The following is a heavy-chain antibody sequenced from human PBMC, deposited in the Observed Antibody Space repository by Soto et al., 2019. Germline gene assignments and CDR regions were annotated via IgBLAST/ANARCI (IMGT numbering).Heavy chain of an antibody. Sequence: EVQLVESGGGLVKPGGSLRLSCAASGFTFSNAWMNWVRQAPGKGLEWVGRIKSKTDGGTIDYAAPVKGRFTISRDDAKHTLYLQMNSLKTEDTAVYYCTTDSRGYDSSGLGYFDLWGRGTLVTVSS. D-gene: IGHD3-22*01. V-gene: IGHV3-15*07. CDR2: IKSKTDGGTI. CDR1: GFTFSNAW. CDR3: TTDSRGYDSSGLGYFDL. J-gene: IGHJ2*01.